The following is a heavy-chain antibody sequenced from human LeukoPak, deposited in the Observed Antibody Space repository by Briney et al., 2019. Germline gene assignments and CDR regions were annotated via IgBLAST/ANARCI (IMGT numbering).Heavy chain of an antibody. CDR1: GGSISSYY. Sequence: SETLSLTCAVYGGSISSYYWSWIRQPPGKGLEWIGYIYHSGSTNYNPSLKSRVTISVDTSKNQFSLKLSSVTAADTAVYYCARDSGSYSYFDYWGQGTLVTVSS. J-gene: IGHJ4*02. D-gene: IGHD1-26*01. V-gene: IGHV4-59*01. CDR3: ARDSGSYSYFDY. CDR2: IYHSGST.